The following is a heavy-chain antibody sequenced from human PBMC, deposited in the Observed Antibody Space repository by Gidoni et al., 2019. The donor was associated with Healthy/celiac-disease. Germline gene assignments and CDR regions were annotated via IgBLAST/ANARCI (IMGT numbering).Heavy chain of an antibody. J-gene: IGHJ5*02. D-gene: IGHD6-13*01. Sequence: EVQLLESGGGLVQPGGCLRLSCAASGFTFSSYAMSWVLLAPGKGLEWVSAISVSGGSTYYADSVKGRFTISRDNSKNTLYLQMNSLRAEDTAVYYCAKDGAASGWFDPWGQGTLVTVSS. V-gene: IGHV3-23*01. CDR3: AKDGAASGWFDP. CDR2: ISVSGGST. CDR1: GFTFSSYA.